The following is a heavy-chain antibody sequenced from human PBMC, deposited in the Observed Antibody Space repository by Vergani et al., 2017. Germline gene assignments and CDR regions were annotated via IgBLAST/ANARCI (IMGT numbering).Heavy chain of an antibody. J-gene: IGHJ6*02. CDR1: GGTFSSYA. CDR3: AGLYSGYDYDYYYYGMDV. CDR2: IIPIFGTA. Sequence: QVQLVQSGAEVKKPGSSVKVSCKASGGTFSSYAISWVRQAPGQGLEWMGRIIPIFGTANYAQKFQGRVTITADESTSTAYMELSSLRSEDTAVYYCAGLYSGYDYDYYYYGMDVWGQGTTVTVSS. V-gene: IGHV1-69*15. D-gene: IGHD5-12*01.